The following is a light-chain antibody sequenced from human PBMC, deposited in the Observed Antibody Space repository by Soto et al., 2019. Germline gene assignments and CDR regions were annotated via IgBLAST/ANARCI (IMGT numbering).Light chain of an antibody. J-gene: IGKJ1*01. CDR1: QFVSSR. CDR2: DTS. Sequence: DIVVTQSPATLSASPGERVTLSCRASQFVSSRLAWYQRRPGQVPRLLIYDTSTRAPGISARFSGSGSGTEFTLTISSLKSEVFAVYYCQEYIQWPPGMFGPGTKVDIK. CDR3: QEYIQWPPGM. V-gene: IGKV3-15*01.